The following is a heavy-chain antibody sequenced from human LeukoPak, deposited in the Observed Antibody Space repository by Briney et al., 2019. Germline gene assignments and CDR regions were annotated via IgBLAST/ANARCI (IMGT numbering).Heavy chain of an antibody. D-gene: IGHD3-10*01. J-gene: IGHJ6*02. CDR2: ISYDGSNK. CDR1: GLTFSSYG. V-gene: IGHV3-30*18. Sequence: GGSLRLSCAASGLTFSSYGMHWVRQAPGKGLEWVAVISYDGSNKYYADSVKGRFTISRDNSKNTLYLQMNSLRAEDTAVYYCAKELPYYYGSGSYPSYYYGMDVWGQGTTVTVSS. CDR3: AKELPYYYGSGSYPSYYYGMDV.